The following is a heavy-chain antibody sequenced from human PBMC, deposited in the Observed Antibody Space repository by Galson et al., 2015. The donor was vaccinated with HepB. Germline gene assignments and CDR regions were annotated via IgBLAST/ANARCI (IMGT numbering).Heavy chain of an antibody. CDR3: AKGGAGEWWEGAFKI. Sequence: SLRLSCAASGFTFSSYAMSWVRQAPGKGLEWVSVISISDGRTYYGDSVKGRFIISRDTSKNTLYLQMGSLRAEDTAVYYCAKGGAGEWWEGAFKIWGQGTKVTVSS. CDR1: GFTFSSYA. V-gene: IGHV3-23*01. J-gene: IGHJ3*02. CDR2: ISISDGRT. D-gene: IGHD2-15*01.